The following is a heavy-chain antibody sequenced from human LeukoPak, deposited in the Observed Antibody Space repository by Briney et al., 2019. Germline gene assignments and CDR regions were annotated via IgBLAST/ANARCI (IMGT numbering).Heavy chain of an antibody. Sequence: GASVKVSCKASGYTFINFDINWVRQAPGQGLEWMGWINPNSGGTNYAQKFQGWVTMTRDTSISTAYMELSRLRSDDTAVYYCARDPVEQQLARGGWFDPWGQGTLVTVSS. CDR1: GYTFINFD. V-gene: IGHV1-2*04. J-gene: IGHJ5*02. CDR2: INPNSGGT. CDR3: ARDPVEQQLARGGWFDP. D-gene: IGHD6-13*01.